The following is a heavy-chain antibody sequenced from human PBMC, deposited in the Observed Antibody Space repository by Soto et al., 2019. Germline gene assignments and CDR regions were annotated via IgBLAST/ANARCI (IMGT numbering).Heavy chain of an antibody. D-gene: IGHD3-3*01. V-gene: IGHV3-23*01. CDR3: AKEGEAAIFGVVIMQDWFDP. Sequence: EVQLLESGGGLVQPGGSLRLSCAASGFTFISYAMSWFRQAPGEGLEWGSAISGSGGSTYYADSVKGRFTISRDNSKNTMYLKMNSLRAEDTAVYYCAKEGEAAIFGVVIMQDWFDPWCQGTLVTVSS. J-gene: IGHJ5*02. CDR2: ISGSGGST. CDR1: GFTFISYA.